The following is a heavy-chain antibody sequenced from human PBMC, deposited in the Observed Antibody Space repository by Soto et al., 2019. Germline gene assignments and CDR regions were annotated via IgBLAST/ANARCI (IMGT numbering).Heavy chain of an antibody. CDR3: AKGDRNQPAVFDY. J-gene: IGHJ4*02. V-gene: IGHV3-23*01. D-gene: IGHD2-2*01. CDR2: ISGSGSST. Sequence: DVQLLESGGGLLVQPGGSLRLSCAASGFTFSSYAMSWVRQAPGKGLEWVSGISGSGSSTYYVDSVKGRFTISRDNSKKTLSLQMNSLRADDTAAYYRAKGDRNQPAVFDYWGQGTLVTVSS. CDR1: GFTFSSYA.